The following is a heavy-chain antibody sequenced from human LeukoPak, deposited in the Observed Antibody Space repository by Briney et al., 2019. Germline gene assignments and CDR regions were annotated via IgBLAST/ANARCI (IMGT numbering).Heavy chain of an antibody. CDR1: GGSISSGDYY. D-gene: IGHD3-10*01. J-gene: IGHJ6*02. Sequence: KASQTLSLTCTVSGGSISSGDYYWSWIRQPPGKGLEWIGYIYYSGSTYYNPSLKSRVTISVDTSKNPFSLKLSSVTAADTAVYYCARVPLPSMVDYYYGMDVWGQGTTVTVSS. V-gene: IGHV4-30-4*01. CDR2: IYYSGST. CDR3: ARVPLPSMVDYYYGMDV.